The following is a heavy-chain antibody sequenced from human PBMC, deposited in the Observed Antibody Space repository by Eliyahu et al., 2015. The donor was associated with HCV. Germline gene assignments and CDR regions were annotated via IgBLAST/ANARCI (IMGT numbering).Heavy chain of an antibody. CDR3: ARHDYLEY. Sequence: EVQLVESGGGLIQPGGSLXLSCAASGFSVSNDYMCWVRPAPGKGVGGGSVIYNGGSTYYADSVKGRFTISRDNSKNTVYLQMNSLRVEDTAVYYCARHDYLEYWGQGILVTVSS. CDR1: GFSVSNDY. J-gene: IGHJ4*02. CDR2: IYNGGST. V-gene: IGHV3-53*01.